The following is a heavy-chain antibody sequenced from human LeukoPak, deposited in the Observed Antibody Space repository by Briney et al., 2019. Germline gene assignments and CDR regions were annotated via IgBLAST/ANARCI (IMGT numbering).Heavy chain of an antibody. V-gene: IGHV5-51*01. Sequence: SXXXSCKGXXXXXXSXXIGXXXQXPGXXXXWMGIIYPGDSDSRYSPSFQGQVTISVDRTISTAYLQWSSLKASDTAMYYCARQDSYGQFDYWGQGTLVTVSS. J-gene: IGHJ4*02. CDR2: IYPGDSDS. CDR3: ARQDSYGQFDY. D-gene: IGHD5-18*01. CDR1: XXXXXSXX.